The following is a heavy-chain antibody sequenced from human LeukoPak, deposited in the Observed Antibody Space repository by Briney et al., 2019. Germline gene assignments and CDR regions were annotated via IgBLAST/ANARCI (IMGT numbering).Heavy chain of an antibody. Sequence: ASVKVSCKASGYTFTGYYMHWVRQAPGQGLEWMGWINPNSGGTNYAQKFQGWVTMTRDTSISTAYMELSRLRSDDTAVDYCARGRASMVRTNSLDYYYGMDVWGQGTTVTVSS. V-gene: IGHV1-2*04. CDR2: INPNSGGT. CDR3: ARGRASMVRTNSLDYYYGMDV. D-gene: IGHD3-10*01. CDR1: GYTFTGYY. J-gene: IGHJ6*02.